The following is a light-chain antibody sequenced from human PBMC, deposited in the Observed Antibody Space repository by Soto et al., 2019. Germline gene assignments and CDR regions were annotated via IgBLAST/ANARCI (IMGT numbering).Light chain of an antibody. CDR2: AAS. CDR3: QQSFSTPRT. CDR1: QSINSY. V-gene: IGKV1-39*01. Sequence: DIQMTQSPSSQSASVGDRVTITCRASQSINSYLNWYQQKPGKAPKLLIYAASSVQSGVPSRFSGSGSETDFTLTISSLQPDDFATYYCQQSFSTPRTFGQGTRVEI. J-gene: IGKJ1*01.